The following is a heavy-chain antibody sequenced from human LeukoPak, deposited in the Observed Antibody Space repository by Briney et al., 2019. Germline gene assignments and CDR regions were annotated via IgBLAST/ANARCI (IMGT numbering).Heavy chain of an antibody. CDR2: TYYRSKWYN. D-gene: IGHD6-13*01. J-gene: IGHJ2*01. V-gene: IGHV6-1*01. Sequence: SQTLSLTCAISGDSVSSNSAAWNWIRQSPSRGLEWLGRTYYRSKWYNDYAVSLKSRITINPDTSKNQFSLKLSSVTAADTAVYYCARVYYSSSYDYWYFDLWGRGTLVTVSS. CDR3: ARVYYSSSYDYWYFDL. CDR1: GDSVSSNSAA.